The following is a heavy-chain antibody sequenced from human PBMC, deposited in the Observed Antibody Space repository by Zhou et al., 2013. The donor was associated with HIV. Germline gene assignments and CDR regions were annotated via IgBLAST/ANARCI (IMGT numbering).Heavy chain of an antibody. J-gene: IGHJ6*03. CDR1: GGTFSSYA. D-gene: IGHD4-17*01. CDR3: ARDSPTAPEEDYYYYYMDV. Sequence: QVQLVQSGAEVKKPGSSVKVSCKASGGTFSSYAISWVRQAPGQGLEWMGGIIPIFGTANYAQKFQGRVTITTDESTSTAYMELSSLRSEDTAVYYCARDSPTAPEEDYYYYYMDVWGKGTTVTVSS. V-gene: IGHV1-69*05. CDR2: IIPIFGTA.